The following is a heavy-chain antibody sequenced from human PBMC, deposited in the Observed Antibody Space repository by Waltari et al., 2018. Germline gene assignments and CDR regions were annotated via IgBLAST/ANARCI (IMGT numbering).Heavy chain of an antibody. D-gene: IGHD6-6*01. CDR3: ARELDSSSCMDV. J-gene: IGHJ6*02. Sequence: QVQLVESGGGVVQPGRSLGLSCAASGFTFSSYGMPWVRQAPGKGLEWVAVIWYDGSNKDDADSVKGRFTISRDNSKNTLYLQMNSLRAEDTAVYYCARELDSSSCMDVWGQGTTVTVSS. V-gene: IGHV3-33*01. CDR2: IWYDGSNK. CDR1: GFTFSSYG.